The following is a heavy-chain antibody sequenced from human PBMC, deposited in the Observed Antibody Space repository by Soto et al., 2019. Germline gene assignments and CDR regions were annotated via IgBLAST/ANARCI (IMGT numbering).Heavy chain of an antibody. V-gene: IGHV3-9*01. J-gene: IGHJ6*03. CDR3: AKGSGSGVFRGGGSNYYYYYMDV. CDR1: GFTFDDYA. CDR2: ISWNSGSI. D-gene: IGHD3-10*01. Sequence: GGSLRLSCAASGFTFDDYAMHWVRQAPGKGLEWVSGISWNSGSIGYADSVKGRFTISRDNAKNSLYLQMNSLRAEDTALYYCAKGSGSGVFRGGGSNYYYYYMDVWGKGTTVTVSS.